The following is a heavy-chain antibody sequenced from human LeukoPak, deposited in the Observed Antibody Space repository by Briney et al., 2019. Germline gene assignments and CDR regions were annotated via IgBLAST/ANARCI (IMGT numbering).Heavy chain of an antibody. CDR1: GFTFSSYE. CDR2: ISSSGSTI. V-gene: IGHV3-48*03. CDR3: ARGYYYDSSGCT. D-gene: IGHD3-22*01. Sequence: GGSLRLSCAASGFTFSSYEMNWVRQAPGKGLEWVSYISSSGSTIYYADSVKGRFTISRDNAKNSLYLQMNSLRAEDTAVYYCARGYYYDSSGCTWGQGTLVTVSS. J-gene: IGHJ5*02.